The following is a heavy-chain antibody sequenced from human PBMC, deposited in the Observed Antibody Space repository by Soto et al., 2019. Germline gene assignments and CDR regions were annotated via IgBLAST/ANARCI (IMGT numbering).Heavy chain of an antibody. CDR3: ARDLAAVPRAFDY. D-gene: IGHD6-19*01. V-gene: IGHV4-59*01. CDR1: GGSISSYF. CDR2: VYYTGTT. J-gene: IGHJ4*02. Sequence: PSETLSLTCTVSGGSISSYFYIWVRQPPGKGLEWIGSVYYTGTTDYNPSLKSRVTISVDTSKTQFSLNLRSVTAADTAVYYCARDLAAVPRAFDYWGPGTLVTV.